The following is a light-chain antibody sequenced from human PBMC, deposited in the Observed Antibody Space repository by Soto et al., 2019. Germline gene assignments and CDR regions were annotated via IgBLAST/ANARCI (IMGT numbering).Light chain of an antibody. J-gene: IGKJ3*01. CDR3: QQYGSSPFT. CDR2: DAS. V-gene: IGKV1-5*01. Sequence: DIQMTQSPSTLSASVGDRVTITCRASQSISSWLAWYQQKPGKAPKLLIYDASSLESGVPSRFSGSGSGTDFTLTISRLEPEDSAVYYCQQYGSSPFTFGPGTKVDIK. CDR1: QSISSW.